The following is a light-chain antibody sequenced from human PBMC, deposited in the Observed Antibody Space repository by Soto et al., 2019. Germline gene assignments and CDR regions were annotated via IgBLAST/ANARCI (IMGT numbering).Light chain of an antibody. V-gene: IGKV1-5*01. J-gene: IGKJ5*01. CDR3: QHYNSYPIT. CDR2: DAS. CDR1: QSINTW. Sequence: DGQMTQSPSTVSASVVGRVTVTCRASQSINTWLAWYQQKPGKAPKLLIYDASSLKSGVPSRFSGSGSGTEFTLTISSLQPDDFATYYCQHYNSYPITFGQGTRLEIK.